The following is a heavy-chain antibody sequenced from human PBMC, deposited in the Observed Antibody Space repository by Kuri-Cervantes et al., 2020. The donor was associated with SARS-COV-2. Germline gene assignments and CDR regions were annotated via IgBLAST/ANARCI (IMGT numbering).Heavy chain of an antibody. D-gene: IGHD2-15*01. Sequence: ASVKVSCKTSGYTFTSYGISWVRQAPGQGLEWMGWVSAYSGQTGYSPKLQGRVTMTTDKSTSTAYVELRSLTSDDPAVYYCARDAWSGRHCAGGSCQPLDYWGQGALVTVSS. CDR3: ARDAWSGRHCAGGSCQPLDY. J-gene: IGHJ4*02. CDR2: VSAYSGQT. V-gene: IGHV1-18*01. CDR1: GYTFTSYG.